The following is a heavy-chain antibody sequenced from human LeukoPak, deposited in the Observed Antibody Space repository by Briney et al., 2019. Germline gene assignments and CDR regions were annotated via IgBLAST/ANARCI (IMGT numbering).Heavy chain of an antibody. CDR3: ARESYVWGSYRYHFDY. D-gene: IGHD3-16*02. CDR1: GYTFTSYG. J-gene: IGHJ4*02. V-gene: IGHV1-18*01. Sequence: GASVKVSCKASGYTFTSYGISWVRQAPGQGLEWMGWISAYNGNTNYAQKLQGRVTMTTDTSTSTACMELRSLRSDDTAVYYCARESYVWGSYRYHFDYWGQGTLVTVSS. CDR2: ISAYNGNT.